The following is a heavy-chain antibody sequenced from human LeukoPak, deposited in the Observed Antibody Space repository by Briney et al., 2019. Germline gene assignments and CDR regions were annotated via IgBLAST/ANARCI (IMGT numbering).Heavy chain of an antibody. CDR3: ARDTGGKGAFDY. CDR2: IGTAGDT. Sequence: HTGGSLRLSCAASGFTFSSYDMHWVRHATGKGLEWVSAIGTAGDTYYPGSVKGRFTISRENAKNSLYLQMNSLRAGDTAVYYCARDTGGKGAFDYWGQGTLVTVSS. CDR1: GFTFSSYD. V-gene: IGHV3-13*01. D-gene: IGHD4-23*01. J-gene: IGHJ4*02.